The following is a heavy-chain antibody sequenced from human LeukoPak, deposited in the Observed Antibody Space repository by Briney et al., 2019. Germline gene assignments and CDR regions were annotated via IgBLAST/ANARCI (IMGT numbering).Heavy chain of an antibody. CDR3: ARLHHDIVTGYRTENWFAP. CDR2: IIPNSGGT. V-gene: IGHV1-2*02. CDR1: GYTFTDYY. Sequence: ASVKVSCKASGYTFTDYYMHWLRQTPGQGLEWMGWIIPNSGGTEYAQKFQGRVTMTRDTSISTFYMELTRLTSDDTAVYYCARLHHDIVTGYRTENWFAPWGQGTLVTVSA. J-gene: IGHJ5*02. D-gene: IGHD3-9*01.